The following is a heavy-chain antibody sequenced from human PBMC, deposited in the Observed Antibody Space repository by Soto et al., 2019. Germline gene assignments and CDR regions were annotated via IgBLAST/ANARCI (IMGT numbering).Heavy chain of an antibody. Sequence: SETLSLTCAVYGGSFSGYYWSWIRQPPGKGLEWIGEINHSGSTNYNPSLKSRVTISVDTSKNQFSLNLSSVTAADTAVYYCARGRGTYYYGSGSYYNDYWGQGTLVTVSS. CDR2: INHSGST. D-gene: IGHD3-10*01. J-gene: IGHJ4*02. V-gene: IGHV4-34*01. CDR3: ARGRGTYYYGSGSYYNDY. CDR1: GGSFSGYY.